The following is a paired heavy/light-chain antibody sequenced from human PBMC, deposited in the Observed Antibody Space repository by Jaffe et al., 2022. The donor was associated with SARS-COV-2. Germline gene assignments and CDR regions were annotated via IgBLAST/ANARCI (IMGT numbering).Heavy chain of an antibody. CDR2: VSTTGGST. V-gene: IGHV3-23*04. J-gene: IGHJ4*02. D-gene: IGHD2-15*01. CDR1: GFTFTNFA. Sequence: RLVESGGGLVQPGGSLRLSCAASGFTFTNFAMSWVRQAPGRGLEWVATVSTTGGSTPYAYSVRGRFTISKDIPKNTLHLEMMDLRDEDTAVYYCAKKPYNPSIYCRAGTCPYYFDVWGQGTLVTVSS. CDR3: AKKPYNPSIYCRAGTCPYYFDV.
Light chain of an antibody. V-gene: IGKV3-20*01. CDR3: QHYDTSPET. CDR2: DAS. Sequence: EIVLMQSPGTLSLSPGERAILSCRASQSVSSTSLAWYQQKAGQAPRLLIYDASSRATGIPERFSGSASGTDFTLTISSLEPEDFALYYCQHYDTSPETFGQGTKVEVK. J-gene: IGKJ1*01. CDR1: QSVSSTS.